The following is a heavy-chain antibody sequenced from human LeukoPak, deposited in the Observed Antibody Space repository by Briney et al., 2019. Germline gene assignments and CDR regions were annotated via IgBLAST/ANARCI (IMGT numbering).Heavy chain of an antibody. D-gene: IGHD2-2*01. CDR3: ARYCTTATCSEGDVY. J-gene: IGHJ4*02. Sequence: GDSVMVSCKASGYTFTGYYIHWVRQAPGQGLEWMGWNKPNSGDTRYAQKFQDRVTMTRDTSISTVYMELSGLRSDDTAVYYCARYCTTATCSEGDVYWGQGTLVTVSS. V-gene: IGHV1-2*02. CDR2: NKPNSGDT. CDR1: GYTFTGYY.